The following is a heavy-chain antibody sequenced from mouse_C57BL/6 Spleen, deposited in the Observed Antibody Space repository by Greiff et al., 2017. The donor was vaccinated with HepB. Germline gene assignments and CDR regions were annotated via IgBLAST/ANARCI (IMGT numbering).Heavy chain of an antibody. D-gene: IGHD2-3*01. Sequence: QVQLQQPGTELVKPGASVKLSCKASGYTFTSYWMHWVKQRPGQGLEWIGNINPSNGGTNYNEKFKSKATLTVDKSSSTAYMQLSSLTAEDSAVYYCARGNYDGYYGAWFAYWGQGTLVTVSA. J-gene: IGHJ3*01. CDR3: ARGNYDGYYGAWFAY. CDR2: INPSNGGT. V-gene: IGHV1-53*01. CDR1: GYTFTSYW.